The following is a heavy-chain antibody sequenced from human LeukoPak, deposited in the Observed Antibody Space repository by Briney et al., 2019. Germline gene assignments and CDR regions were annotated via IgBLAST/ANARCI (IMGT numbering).Heavy chain of an antibody. CDR1: GFTFSSYW. Sequence: GGSLRLSCAASGFTFSSYWMHWVRQVPRKGLVWVSRINSDGSNTNYADSVKGRFTISRDNAKNTLYLQMNSLRAEDTAVYYCAKSFGPVIAAAGTGADWGQGTLVTVSS. J-gene: IGHJ4*02. D-gene: IGHD6-13*01. CDR2: INSDGSNT. V-gene: IGHV3-74*01. CDR3: AKSFGPVIAAAGTGAD.